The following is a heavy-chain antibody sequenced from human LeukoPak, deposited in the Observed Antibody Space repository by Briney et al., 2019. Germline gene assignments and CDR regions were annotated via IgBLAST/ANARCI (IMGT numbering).Heavy chain of an antibody. Sequence: GGSLRLSCAASGFTFSSYWMSWVRQAPGKGLEWVANIKQAGSEKYYVDSVKGRFTISRDNAKNSLYLQMSSLRAEDTAVYYCARAYLAYCRGDCYSVAFDIWGLGTMITVSS. CDR2: IKQAGSEK. V-gene: IGHV3-7*01. CDR1: GFTFSSYW. CDR3: ARAYLAYCRGDCYSVAFDI. D-gene: IGHD2-21*02. J-gene: IGHJ3*02.